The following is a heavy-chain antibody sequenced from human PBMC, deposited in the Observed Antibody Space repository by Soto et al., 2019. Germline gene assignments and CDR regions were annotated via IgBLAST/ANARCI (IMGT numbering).Heavy chain of an antibody. V-gene: IGHV1-46*01. D-gene: IGHD2-15*01. CDR1: GYIFTDYY. CDR2: INTGDGTT. Sequence: VQLVQSGAEVQKPGASVKVSCTASGYIFTDYYMHWVRQAPGLGREWMGIINTGDGTTKYAQSFPARVTLTRDTSTNTVYMEMSGLRSEDTAMYYCVRGEDCAGGSCYSLDVWGPGTTVTVSS. J-gene: IGHJ6*02. CDR3: VRGEDCAGGSCYSLDV.